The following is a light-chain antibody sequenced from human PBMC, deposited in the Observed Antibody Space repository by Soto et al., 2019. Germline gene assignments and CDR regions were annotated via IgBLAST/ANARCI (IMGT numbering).Light chain of an antibody. CDR2: EVS. V-gene: IGLV2-8*01. J-gene: IGLJ2*01. CDR1: SSDVGGYNY. CDR3: SSYAGSSTWV. Sequence: QSAPTQPPSASGSPGQSATISCTGTSSDVGGYNYVSWYQQYPGKVPKLMIYEVSKRPSGVPDRFSGSKSGNTASLTVSGLQAEDEADYYCSSYAGSSTWVFGGGTQLTVL.